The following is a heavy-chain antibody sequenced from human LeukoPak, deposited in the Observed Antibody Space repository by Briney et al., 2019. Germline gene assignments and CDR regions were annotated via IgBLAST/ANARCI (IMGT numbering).Heavy chain of an antibody. J-gene: IGHJ3*02. CDR2: ISSSSSTI. V-gene: IGHV3-48*02. Sequence: GGSLGLSCAASGFTFSSYSMNWVRQAPGKGLEWASYISSSSSTIYYADSVKGRFTISRDNAKNSLYLQMNSLRDEDTAVYYCSSYAEDYVWGSYPRGCAFDIWGQGTMVTVSS. CDR1: GFTFSSYS. CDR3: SSYAEDYVWGSYPRGCAFDI. D-gene: IGHD3-16*01.